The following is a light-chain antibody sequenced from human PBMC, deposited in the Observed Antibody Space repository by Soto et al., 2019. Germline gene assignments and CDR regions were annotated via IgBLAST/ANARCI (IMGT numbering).Light chain of an antibody. CDR1: QSVSRN. J-gene: IGKJ5*01. CDR2: DAS. CDR3: QQNNSTLPIT. V-gene: IGKV3-15*01. Sequence: EIVMTQSPATLSLSPGERATLYCTASQSVSRNLAWYQQKPGQAPRLLIYDASTRATGIPARFSGGGSGTDFTLTISNLQSEDFAAYYCQQNNSTLPITFGQGTRLEIK.